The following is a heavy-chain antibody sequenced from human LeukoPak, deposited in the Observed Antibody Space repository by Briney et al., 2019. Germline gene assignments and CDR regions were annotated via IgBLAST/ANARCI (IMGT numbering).Heavy chain of an antibody. J-gene: IGHJ6*02. Sequence: GGSLRLSCAASGFPFSSYGMHWVRQAPGKGLEWVAVISYDGSNKYYADSVKGRFTISRDNSKNTLYLQMNSLRAEDTAVYYCAKDMGDSYGMDVWGQGTTVTVSS. V-gene: IGHV3-30*18. CDR3: AKDMGDSYGMDV. CDR2: ISYDGSNK. D-gene: IGHD1-26*01. CDR1: GFPFSSYG.